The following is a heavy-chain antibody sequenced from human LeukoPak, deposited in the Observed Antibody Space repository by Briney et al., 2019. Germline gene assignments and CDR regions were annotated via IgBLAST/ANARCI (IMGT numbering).Heavy chain of an antibody. CDR3: ANDYGDYGYDY. D-gene: IGHD4-17*01. CDR2: VDPEDGET. J-gene: IGHJ4*02. V-gene: IGHV1-69-2*01. Sequence: ASVKISCKVSGYTFTDYYMHWVQQAPGKGLEWMGLVDPEDGETIYAEKFQGRVTITADTSTDTAYMELSSLRSEDTAVYYCANDYGDYGYDYWGQGTLVTVSP. CDR1: GYTFTDYY.